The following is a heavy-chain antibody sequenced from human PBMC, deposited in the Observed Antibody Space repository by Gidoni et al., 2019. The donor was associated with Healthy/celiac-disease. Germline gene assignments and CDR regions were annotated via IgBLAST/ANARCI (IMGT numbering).Heavy chain of an antibody. J-gene: IGHJ6*02. D-gene: IGHD3-22*01. V-gene: IGHV1-69*12. CDR2: IIPIFGTA. CDR1: GPTFRSSA. Sequence: QVQLVQPGAEVKKPGPSVKVSCKASGPTFRSSAISWVRQAPGQGLEWMGGIIPIFGTANYAQKFQGRVTITADESTSTAYMELSSLRSEDTAVYYCAREPRFYDSSGTGLYYYGMDVWGQGTTVTVSS. CDR3: AREPRFYDSSGTGLYYYGMDV.